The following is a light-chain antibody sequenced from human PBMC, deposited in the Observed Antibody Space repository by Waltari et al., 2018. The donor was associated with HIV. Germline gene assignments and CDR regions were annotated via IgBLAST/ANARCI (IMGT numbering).Light chain of an antibody. CDR1: SSNIGNNF. J-gene: IGLJ2*01. V-gene: IGLV1-51*01. Sequence: QSVLTQPPSVSAAPGQSVTISCSGSSSNIGNNFVSWYQQFPGTAPKFLTSDKDKRPSGTRDRFSASKSGTSATLAITGLQTGDEADYYCGTWDNSRNGVIFGGGTKLTVL. CDR2: DKD. CDR3: GTWDNSRNGVI.